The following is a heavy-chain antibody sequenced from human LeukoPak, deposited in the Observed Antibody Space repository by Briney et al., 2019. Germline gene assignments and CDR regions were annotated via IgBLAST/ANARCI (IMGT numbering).Heavy chain of an antibody. CDR2: IYHSGST. D-gene: IGHD7-27*01. CDR1: GGSISSGGYY. Sequence: SQTLSLTCTVSGGSISSGGYYWSWIRQPPGKGLEWIGYIYHSGSTYYNPSLKSRVTISVDRSKNQFSLKLSSVTAADTAVYYCASVKLGTDLDHYYYYMDVWGKGTTVAVSS. CDR3: ASVKLGTDLDHYYYYMDV. J-gene: IGHJ6*03. V-gene: IGHV4-30-2*01.